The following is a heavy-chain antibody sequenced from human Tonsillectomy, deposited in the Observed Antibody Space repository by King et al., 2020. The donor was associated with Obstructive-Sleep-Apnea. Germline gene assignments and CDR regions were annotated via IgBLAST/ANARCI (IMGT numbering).Heavy chain of an antibody. CDR2: ISSSSSTI. CDR1: GFTFSSYS. CDR3: ARLGGLYYYYYYGRDV. Sequence: VQLVESGGGLVQPGGSLRLSCAASGFTFSSYSMNWVRQAPGKGLEWVSYISSSSSTIYYAVSVKGRFTISRDNAKNSLYLQMNSLRAEDTAVYYCARLGGLYYYYYYGRDVWGQGTTVTGSS. J-gene: IGHJ6*02. V-gene: IGHV3-48*04. D-gene: IGHD2-2*01.